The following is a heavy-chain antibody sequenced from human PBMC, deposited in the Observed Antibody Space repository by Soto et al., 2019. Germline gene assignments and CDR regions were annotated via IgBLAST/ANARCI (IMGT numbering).Heavy chain of an antibody. CDR2: IYYSGST. V-gene: IGHV4-59*01. Sequence: SETLSLTCTVSGGSISSYYWSWIRQPPGKGLEWIGYIYYSGSTNYNPSLKSRVTISVDTSKNQFSLKLSSVTAADTAVYYCARGWYYDFWSGYYHPLLDYWGPGTLVTVSS. D-gene: IGHD3-3*01. J-gene: IGHJ4*02. CDR1: GGSISSYY. CDR3: ARGWYYDFWSGYYHPLLDY.